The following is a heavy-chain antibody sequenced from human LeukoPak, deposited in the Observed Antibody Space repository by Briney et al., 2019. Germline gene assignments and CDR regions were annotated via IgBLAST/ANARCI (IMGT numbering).Heavy chain of an antibody. D-gene: IGHD3-22*01. Sequence: PGGSLRLSCAASGFTFSSFAMAWVRQAPGKGLEWVSSISSSSSYIYYADSVKGRFTISRDNAKNSLYLQMNSLRAEDTAVYYCAREYYDSSGPTWGFDYWGQGTLVIVSS. J-gene: IGHJ4*02. V-gene: IGHV3-21*01. CDR1: GFTFSSFA. CDR2: ISSSSSYI. CDR3: AREYYDSSGPTWGFDY.